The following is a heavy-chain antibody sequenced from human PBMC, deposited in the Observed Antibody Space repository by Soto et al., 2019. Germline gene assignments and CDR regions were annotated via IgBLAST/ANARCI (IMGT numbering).Heavy chain of an antibody. D-gene: IGHD1-7*01. CDR3: ASRDPGTSVDY. CDR1: GGSFTSNNW. V-gene: IGHV4-4*02. CDR2: IYRTGST. Sequence: SETLSLTCAVSGGSFTSNNWWTWVRQPPGQGLEWIGEIYRTGSTNYNPSLKSRVTISLDESENQFSLKVTSLAAADTAVYYCASRDPGTSVDYWGQGTLVTVS. J-gene: IGHJ4*02.